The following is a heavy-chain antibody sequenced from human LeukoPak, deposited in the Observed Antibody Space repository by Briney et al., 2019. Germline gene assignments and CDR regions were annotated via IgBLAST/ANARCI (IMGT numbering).Heavy chain of an antibody. CDR3: ATTSFYYDPSGYFGSI. D-gene: IGHD3-22*01. J-gene: IGHJ1*01. CDR2: ISWNSSSI. CDR1: GFTFDDYA. V-gene: IGHV3-9*01. Sequence: RAGGSLRLSCAASGFTFDDYAMHWVRQAPGKGLEWVSGISWNSSSIDYTDSVKGRFTISRDNAKNSLFLQMHGLRAEDTAVYYCATTSFYYDPSGYFGSIWGQGILVIVSS.